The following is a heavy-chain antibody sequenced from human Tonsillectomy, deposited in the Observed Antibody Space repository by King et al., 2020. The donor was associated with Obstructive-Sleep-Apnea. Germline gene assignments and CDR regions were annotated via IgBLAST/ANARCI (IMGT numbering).Heavy chain of an antibody. J-gene: IGHJ4*02. D-gene: IGHD6-13*01. CDR2: MSGSGDTT. CDR1: GFTFSSYA. Sequence: VQLVESGGGLVQPGGSLRLSCAASGFTFSSYAMTWVRQAPGKGLEWVSTMSGSGDTTYYADSVKGRVTISRDNSKNTLYLQMNSLRAEDTAVFFCAKGPAQQVVPNYFDLWGQGTLVTVSS. CDR3: AKGPAQQVVPNYFDL. V-gene: IGHV3-23*04.